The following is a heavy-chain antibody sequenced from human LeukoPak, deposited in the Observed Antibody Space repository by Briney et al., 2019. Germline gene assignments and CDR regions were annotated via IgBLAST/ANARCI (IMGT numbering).Heavy chain of an antibody. CDR2: ISSSSSYI. Sequence: PGGSLTLSCAASGFTFSSYSMNWVRQAPGKGLEWVSSISSSSSYIYYADSVKGRFTISRDNAKNSLYLQMNSLRAEDTAVYYCAREGAGVARPFDYWGQGTLVTVSS. J-gene: IGHJ4*02. V-gene: IGHV3-21*01. CDR3: AREGAGVARPFDY. CDR1: GFTFSSYS. D-gene: IGHD2-15*01.